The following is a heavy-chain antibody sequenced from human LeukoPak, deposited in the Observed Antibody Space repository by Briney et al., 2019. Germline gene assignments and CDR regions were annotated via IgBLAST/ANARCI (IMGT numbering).Heavy chain of an antibody. Sequence: PSESLSLTCTASGGTISSYYWNWIRQPPGKGLEWIGCINYSGSTNYNPPLKSRVTISVTTSKNQCSLKLTSVTAADTAVNYGARFNYYGAGSVDYWGQGTLVTVSS. J-gene: IGHJ4*02. CDR1: GGTISSYY. D-gene: IGHD3-10*01. CDR3: ARFNYYGAGSVDY. V-gene: IGHV4-59*01. CDR2: INYSGST.